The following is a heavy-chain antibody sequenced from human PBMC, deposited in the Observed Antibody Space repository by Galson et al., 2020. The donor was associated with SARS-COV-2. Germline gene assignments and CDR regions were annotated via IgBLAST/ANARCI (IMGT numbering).Heavy chain of an antibody. D-gene: IGHD6-13*01. CDR3: AREYIPGSRSAAGPGHNYGMDV. CDR1: GITFSNYV. Sequence: GGSLRLTCAASGITFSNYVMHWVRQAPGKGLEWVAVISYAGNKKYYADSVRGRCSFPRDNSRNTAQLQMNSLRPEDTAPYYCAREYIPGSRSAAGPGHNYGMDVWGLGTLVTVSS. V-gene: IGHV3-30*03. J-gene: IGHJ4*02. CDR2: ISYAGNKK.